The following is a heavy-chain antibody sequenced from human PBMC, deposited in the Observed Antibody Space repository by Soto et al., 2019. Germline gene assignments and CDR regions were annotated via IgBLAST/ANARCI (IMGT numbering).Heavy chain of an antibody. D-gene: IGHD2-21*02. CDR3: ARYIVVVTATYAFDI. CDR2: ISYDGSNK. Sequence: GGSLRLSCAASGFTFSSYAMHWVRQAPGKGLEWVAVISYDGSNKYYADSVKGRFTISRDNSKNTLYLQMNSLRAEDTAVYYCARYIVVVTATYAFDIWGQGTTVTVS. J-gene: IGHJ3*02. CDR1: GFTFSSYA. V-gene: IGHV3-30-3*01.